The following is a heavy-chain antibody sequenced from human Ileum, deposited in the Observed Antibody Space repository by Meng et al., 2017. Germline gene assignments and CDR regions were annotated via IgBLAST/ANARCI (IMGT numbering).Heavy chain of an antibody. CDR1: GFTFSSDA. J-gene: IGHJ4*02. CDR3: AKESGSDLDY. CDR2: FSGSAGYT. D-gene: IGHD3-10*01. Sequence: GESLKISCVASGFTFSSDAVSWVRQAPGKGLEWVSSFSGSAGYTYYADSVKGRFTISRDKSKSTLYLQMNSLRAEDTAVYYCAKESGSDLDYWGQGTLVT. V-gene: IGHV3-23*01.